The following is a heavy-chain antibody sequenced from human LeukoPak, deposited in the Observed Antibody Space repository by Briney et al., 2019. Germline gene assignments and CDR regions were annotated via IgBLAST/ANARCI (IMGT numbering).Heavy chain of an antibody. Sequence: QTLSLTCAVSGDSFSSNSVTWDWIRQSPSRGLEWLGRTYYRSTWYNDYAVSVRGRITVNPDTSKNQFSLHLNSVTPEDTAVYYCARRLTQYDCFDPWGQGILVTVSS. J-gene: IGHJ5*02. CDR1: GDSFSSNSVT. CDR3: ARRLTQYDCFDP. V-gene: IGHV6-1*01. D-gene: IGHD2-2*01. CDR2: TYYRSTWYN.